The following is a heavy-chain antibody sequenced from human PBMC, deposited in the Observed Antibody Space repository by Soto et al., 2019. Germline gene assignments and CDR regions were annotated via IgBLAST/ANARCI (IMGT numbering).Heavy chain of an antibody. V-gene: IGHV4-39*01. CDR2: IHYSGNT. D-gene: IGHD3-10*01. CDR3: ARLWSGERPPDY. J-gene: IGHJ4*02. Sequence: PSETLSLTCTVSGDSIYSNTYYWGWIRQSPGKGLEWIGSIHYSGNTYYNPSLKSRVTISVDTSKKQFCLRLSSVTAADTAVYFCARLWSGERPPDYWGQGSLVTVSS. CDR1: GDSIYSNTYY.